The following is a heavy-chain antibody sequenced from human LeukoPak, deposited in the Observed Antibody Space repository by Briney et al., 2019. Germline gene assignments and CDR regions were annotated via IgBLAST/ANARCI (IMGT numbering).Heavy chain of an antibody. J-gene: IGHJ4*02. Sequence: GGSLRLSCAASGFTFDDYGMSWVRQAPGKGLEWVSGINWNGGSTGYADSVKGRFTISRDNAKNSLYLQMNSLRAEDTALYYCARDRNEDRYCSGGSCSGHLDYWGQGTLVTVSS. V-gene: IGHV3-20*04. CDR3: ARDRNEDRYCSGGSCSGHLDY. D-gene: IGHD2-15*01. CDR1: GFTFDDYG. CDR2: INWNGGST.